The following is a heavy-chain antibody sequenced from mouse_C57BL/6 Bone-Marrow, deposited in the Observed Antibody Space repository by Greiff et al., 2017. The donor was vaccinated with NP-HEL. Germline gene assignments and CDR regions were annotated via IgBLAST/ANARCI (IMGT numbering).Heavy chain of an antibody. V-gene: IGHV14-2*01. J-gene: IGHJ2*01. CDR2: IDPEDGET. Sequence: EVQVVESGAELVKPGASVKLSCTASGFNIKDYYMHWVTQRTEQGLEWIGRIDPEDGETKSAPKFQGKGTITADTSSNTAYLQLSRLTSAHTAVYYWARTHWYIDYWGQGTTLTVSS. D-gene: IGHD4-1*01. CDR3: ARTHWYIDY. CDR1: GFNIKDYY.